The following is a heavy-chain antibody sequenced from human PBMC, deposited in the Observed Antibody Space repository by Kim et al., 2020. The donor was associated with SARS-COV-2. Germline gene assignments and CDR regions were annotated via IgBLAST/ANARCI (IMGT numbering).Heavy chain of an antibody. Sequence: GGSLRLSCAASGFTFSSYSMNWVRQAPGKGLEWVSYISSSSSTIYYADSVKGRFTISRDNAKNSLYLQMNSLRDEDTAVYYCARGEIVVVVAATAFDIWGQGTMVTVSS. CDR1: GFTFSSYS. D-gene: IGHD2-15*01. CDR3: ARGEIVVVVAATAFDI. V-gene: IGHV3-48*02. CDR2: ISSSSSTI. J-gene: IGHJ3*02.